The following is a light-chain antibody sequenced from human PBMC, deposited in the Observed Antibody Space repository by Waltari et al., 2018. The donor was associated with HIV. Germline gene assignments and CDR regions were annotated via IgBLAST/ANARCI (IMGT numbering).Light chain of an antibody. CDR2: EDT. CDR3: CSFVDRDSFYVL. Sequence: QSALTQPPSASGSPGQSVTLSCTGSNNDIGSYDYVSWYQVHPGTSPKLVISEDTKRPSVVFVRFSGSTAANTAFLPVSGIQSEDEDDYYCCSFVDRDSFYVLFGGWTTLTVL. V-gene: IGLV2-8*01. J-gene: IGLJ2*01. CDR1: NNDIGSYDY.